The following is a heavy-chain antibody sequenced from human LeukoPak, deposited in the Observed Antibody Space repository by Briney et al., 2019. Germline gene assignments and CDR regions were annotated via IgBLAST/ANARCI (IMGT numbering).Heavy chain of an antibody. CDR3: ARDRIAAAGTLDYFDY. CDR2: INHSGST. D-gene: IGHD6-13*01. V-gene: IGHV4-34*01. J-gene: IGHJ4*02. CDR1: GGSFSGYY. Sequence: SETLSLTCAVYGGSFSGYYWSWIRQPPGKGLEWIGEINHSGSTNYNPSLKSRVTISVDTSKNQFPLKLSSVTAADTAVYYCARDRIAAAGTLDYFDYWGQGTLVTVSS.